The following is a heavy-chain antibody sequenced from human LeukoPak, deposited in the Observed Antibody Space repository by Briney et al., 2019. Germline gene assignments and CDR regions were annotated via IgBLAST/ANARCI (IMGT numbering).Heavy chain of an antibody. V-gene: IGHV4-59*08. CDR3: ARGLRFLDY. D-gene: IGHD3-3*01. CDR1: GGSISNYY. Sequence: SETLSLTCTVSGGSISNYYWSWIRQSPEKGLEWIGYIHDSGSTNYNPSLKSRVTISVDTSKNQFSLKLSSVTAADTAVYYCARGLRFLDYWGQGTLVTVSS. CDR2: IHDSGST. J-gene: IGHJ4*02.